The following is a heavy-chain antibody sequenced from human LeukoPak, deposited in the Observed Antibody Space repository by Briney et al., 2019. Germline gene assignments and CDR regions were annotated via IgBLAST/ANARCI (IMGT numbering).Heavy chain of an antibody. CDR1: GYTFTSYD. V-gene: IGHV1-8*01. CDR3: ARVVACVVVPAAPGCYMDV. CDR2: MNPNSGNT. J-gene: IGHJ6*03. D-gene: IGHD2-2*01. Sequence: ASVKVSCKASGYTFTSYDINWVRQATGQGLEWMGWMNPNSGNTGYAQKFQGRVTMTRNTSISTAYMELSSLRSEDTAVYYCARVVACVVVPAAPGCYMDVWGKGTTVTVSS.